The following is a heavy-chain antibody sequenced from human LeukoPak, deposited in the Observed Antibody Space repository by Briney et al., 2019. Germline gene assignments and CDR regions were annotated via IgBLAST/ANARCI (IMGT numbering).Heavy chain of an antibody. Sequence: SETLSLTCTVSGGSISSYYWSWIRQPPGKGLEWIGSIYHSGSTYYNPSLKSRVTISVDTSKNQFSLKLSSVTAADTAVYYCAREVTYWFDPWGQGTLVTVSS. CDR1: GGSISSYY. D-gene: IGHD4-11*01. J-gene: IGHJ5*02. CDR3: AREVTYWFDP. V-gene: IGHV4-38-2*02. CDR2: IYHSGST.